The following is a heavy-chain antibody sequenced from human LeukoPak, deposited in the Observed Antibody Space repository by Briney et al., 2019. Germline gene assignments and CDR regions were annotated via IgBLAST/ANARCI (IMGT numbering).Heavy chain of an antibody. V-gene: IGHV1-18*01. Sequence: ASVKVSCKASGYTFTSYGISWVRQAPGHGLEWMGWISAYNGNTNYAQKLQGRVTMTTDTSTSTAHMELRSLRSDDTAVYYCAIRRGGSYGYFDYWGQGTLVTVSS. J-gene: IGHJ4*02. CDR1: GYTFTSYG. CDR2: ISAYNGNT. D-gene: IGHD1-26*01. CDR3: AIRRGGSYGYFDY.